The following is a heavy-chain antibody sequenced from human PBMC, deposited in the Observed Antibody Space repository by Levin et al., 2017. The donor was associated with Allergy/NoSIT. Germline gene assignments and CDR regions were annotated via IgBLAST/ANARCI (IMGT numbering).Heavy chain of an antibody. V-gene: IGHV5-51*01. J-gene: IGHJ3*02. CDR3: ARQRGSLAGAFDI. CDR2: IYPGDSDT. CDR1: GYSFTNYW. Sequence: ASVKVSCKGSGYSFTNYWIAWVRQMPGKGLEWMGIIYPGDSDTRYSPSFQGQVTISADKSISTAYLQWSSLKASDTAMYYCARQRGSLAGAFDIWGQGTMVTVSS. D-gene: IGHD7-27*01.